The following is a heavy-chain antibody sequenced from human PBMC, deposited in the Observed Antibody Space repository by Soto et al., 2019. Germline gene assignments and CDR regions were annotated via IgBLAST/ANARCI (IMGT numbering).Heavy chain of an antibody. J-gene: IGHJ6*02. Sequence: LRLSCAASGFTFSSYAMHWVRQAPGKGLEWVAVISYDGSNKYYADSVKGRFTISRDNSKNTLYLQMNSLRAEDTAVYYCARDAGSAISLWGYYYGMDVWGQGTTVTVSS. CDR3: ARDAGSAISLWGYYYGMDV. CDR2: ISYDGSNK. CDR1: GFTFSSYA. V-gene: IGHV3-30-3*01. D-gene: IGHD5-18*01.